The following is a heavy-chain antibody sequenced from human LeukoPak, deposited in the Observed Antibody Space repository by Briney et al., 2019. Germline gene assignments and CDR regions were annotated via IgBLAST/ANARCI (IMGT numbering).Heavy chain of an antibody. J-gene: IGHJ6*02. CDR2: ISYDGSST. Sequence: PGGSLRLSCAASGFPFTYYGMHWVRQAPGKGLEWVAVISYDGSSTSYADSVKGRFTVYRDSSKNTLYLQISSLRAEDTAVYYCAKDPCYGSGRSYGVDVWGQGTTVIVSS. CDR3: AKDPCYGSGRSYGVDV. CDR1: GFPFTYYG. V-gene: IGHV3-30*18. D-gene: IGHD3-10*01.